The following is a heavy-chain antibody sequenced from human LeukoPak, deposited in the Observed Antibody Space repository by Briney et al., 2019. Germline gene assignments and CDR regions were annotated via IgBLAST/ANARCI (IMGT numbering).Heavy chain of an antibody. Sequence: GGSLSLSCAASGFTFSNYAMHWVRQAPGKGLEWVALISHDAGNKHFADSVKGRFTISRDNSKNTMYLEMNDVRPDDSAMYYCARERGSSGSAGWFDPWGQGTPVTVSS. CDR2: ISHDAGNK. V-gene: IGHV3-30*19. CDR3: ARERGSSGSAGWFDP. D-gene: IGHD3-22*01. J-gene: IGHJ5*02. CDR1: GFTFSNYA.